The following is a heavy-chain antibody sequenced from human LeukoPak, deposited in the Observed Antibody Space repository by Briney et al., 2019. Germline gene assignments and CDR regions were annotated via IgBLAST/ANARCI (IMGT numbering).Heavy chain of an antibody. CDR3: ARRAGAYSHPYDY. CDR2: IYSDNT. D-gene: IGHD4/OR15-4a*01. J-gene: IGHJ4*02. V-gene: IGHV3-53*01. Sequence: GGSLRLSCTVSGFTVSSNSMSWVRQAPGKGLEWVSFIYSDNTHYSDPVKGRFTISRDNSKNTLYLQMNSLRAEDTAVYYCARRAGAYSHPYDYWGQGTLVTVSS. CDR1: GFTVSSNS.